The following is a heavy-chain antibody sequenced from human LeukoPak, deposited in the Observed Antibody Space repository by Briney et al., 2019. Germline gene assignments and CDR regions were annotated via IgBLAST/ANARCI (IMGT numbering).Heavy chain of an antibody. CDR3: ARDHHRYNWNDRESAFDI. J-gene: IGHJ3*02. Sequence: GASVKVSCKASGGTFSSYAISWVRQAPGQGLEWMGGIIPIFGTANYAQKFQGRVTITTDESTSTAYMELSSLRSEDTAVYYCARDHHRYNWNDRESAFDIWGQGTMVTVSS. CDR2: IIPIFGTA. D-gene: IGHD1-1*01. V-gene: IGHV1-69*05. CDR1: GGTFSSYA.